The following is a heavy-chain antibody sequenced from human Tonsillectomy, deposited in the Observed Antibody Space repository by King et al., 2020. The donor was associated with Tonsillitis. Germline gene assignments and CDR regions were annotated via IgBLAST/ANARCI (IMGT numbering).Heavy chain of an antibody. CDR3: ARETLAAGTHYFDY. CDR2: INPSGGST. J-gene: IGHJ4*02. CDR1: GYTLTSYY. Sequence: VQLVESGAEVKKPGASVKVSCTASGYTLTSYYMHWVRQAPGQGLEWMGIINPSGGSTTYAQKFQGRVTMTRDTSTSTVYMELRSLRSEDTAAYYCARETLAAGTHYFDYWGQGTLVTVSS. V-gene: IGHV1-46*01. D-gene: IGHD6-13*01.